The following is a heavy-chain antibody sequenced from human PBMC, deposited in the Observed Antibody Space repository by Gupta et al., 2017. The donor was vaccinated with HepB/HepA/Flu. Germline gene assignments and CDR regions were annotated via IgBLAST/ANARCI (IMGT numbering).Heavy chain of an antibody. CDR2: IKHSGST. J-gene: IGHJ5*02. D-gene: IGHD1-14*01. V-gene: IGHV4-34*01. Sequence: QVQLQQWGAGLLKPSETLSLTCAVYGGSFSGYYWSWIRQPPGKGLDWIGEIKHSGSTNYHPSLKSRVSISVDTSKNQFSLNLSSVTAADTAVYYCARGRPGGWFDPWGQGTLVTVSS. CDR3: ARGRPGGWFDP. CDR1: GGSFSGYY.